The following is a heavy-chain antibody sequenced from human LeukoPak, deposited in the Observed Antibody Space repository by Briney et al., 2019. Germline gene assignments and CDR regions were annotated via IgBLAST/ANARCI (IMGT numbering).Heavy chain of an antibody. Sequence: ASVKVSCKASGYTFTGYYMHWVRQAPGQGLEWMGWINPISGDTHSAQKFQGRVTMTRDTSISTAYMELSRLRSDDTAVYYCAREGSRDCGGDCYSRYMDVWGKGTTVTVSS. CDR2: INPISGDT. D-gene: IGHD2-21*02. J-gene: IGHJ6*03. V-gene: IGHV1-2*02. CDR1: GYTFTGYY. CDR3: AREGSRDCGGDCYSRYMDV.